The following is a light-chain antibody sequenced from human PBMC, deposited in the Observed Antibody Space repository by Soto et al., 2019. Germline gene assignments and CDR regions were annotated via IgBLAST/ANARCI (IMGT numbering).Light chain of an antibody. V-gene: IGKV1-27*01. J-gene: IGKJ2*01. CDR3: QKYNSAPNT. CDR2: AAS. CDR1: RDISSS. Sequence: DVQMTQSPSSLSASVGDRVTITCRASRDISSSLAWYQQKPGKVPKLLIYAASTLHAGVQSRFSGSGSGTFFTLTINSLQPEDVATYYCQKYNSAPNTFGRGTRLENK.